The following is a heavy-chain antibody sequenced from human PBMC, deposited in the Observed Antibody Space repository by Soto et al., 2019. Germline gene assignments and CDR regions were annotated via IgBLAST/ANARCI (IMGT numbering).Heavy chain of an antibody. V-gene: IGHV4-39*01. CDR2: IYYSGST. J-gene: IGHJ3*02. Sequence: LSLTCTVSGGSISSSSYYWGWIRQPPGKGLEWIGSIYYSGSTYYNPSLKSRVTISVDTSKNQFSLKLSSVTAADTAVYYCARHRSSGWPDAFDIWGQGTMVTVS. CDR1: GGSISSSSYY. CDR3: ARHRSSGWPDAFDI. D-gene: IGHD6-19*01.